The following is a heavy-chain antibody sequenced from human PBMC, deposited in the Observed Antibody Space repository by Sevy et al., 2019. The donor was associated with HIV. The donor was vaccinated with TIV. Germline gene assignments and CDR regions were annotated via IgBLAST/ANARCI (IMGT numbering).Heavy chain of an antibody. D-gene: IGHD2-15*01. CDR2: ISASGAST. Sequence: GGSLRLSCAASGFTFSSYAMTWVRQAPGKGLEWVSGISASGASTYYADSVKGRFTISINNSKNTLYLQINSLRAEVTAVYYCAKLSCSDGNCFSIDYWGQGTLVTVSS. V-gene: IGHV3-23*01. CDR3: AKLSCSDGNCFSIDY. CDR1: GFTFSSYA. J-gene: IGHJ4*02.